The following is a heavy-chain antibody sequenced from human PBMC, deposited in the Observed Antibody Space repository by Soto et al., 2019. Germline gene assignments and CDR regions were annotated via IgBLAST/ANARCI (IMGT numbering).Heavy chain of an antibody. V-gene: IGHV4-59*01. Sequence: QVQLQESGPGLVKPSETLSLTCTVSGGSISSYYWSWIRQPPGKGLEWIGYIYYSGSTNYNPSLKSRVTISVDTSKNQFSLKLSSVTAAETAMYYCARLAFGRIDFWGQGTLVTVSS. D-gene: IGHD2-15*01. CDR2: IYYSGST. CDR1: GGSISSYY. J-gene: IGHJ4*02. CDR3: ARLAFGRIDF.